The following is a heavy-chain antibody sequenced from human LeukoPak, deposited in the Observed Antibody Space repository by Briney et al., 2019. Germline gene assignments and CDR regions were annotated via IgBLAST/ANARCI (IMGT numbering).Heavy chain of an antibody. D-gene: IGHD6-13*01. J-gene: IGHJ4*02. CDR1: GFTFSSYG. CDR2: ISYDGSNK. CDR3: AKDVHAGIAAAGTTFDY. Sequence: GGFLRLSCAASGFTFSSYGMHWVRQAPGKGLEWVAVISYDGSNKYYADSVKGRFTISRDNSKNTLYLQMNSLRAEDTAVYYCAKDVHAGIAAAGTTFDYWGQGTLVTVSS. V-gene: IGHV3-30*18.